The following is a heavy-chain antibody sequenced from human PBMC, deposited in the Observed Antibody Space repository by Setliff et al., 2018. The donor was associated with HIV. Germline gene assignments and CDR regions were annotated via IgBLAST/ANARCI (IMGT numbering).Heavy chain of an antibody. Sequence: SETLSLTCTVSGDSITSGCFYWRWVRPSAGKGLEWIGQVHSTLSTNSNPSLKSRLSISADTSKNQFSLNLRLVTAADTALYYWARRTFGRGRFDPWGQGTPVTVSS. V-gene: IGHV4-61*09. CDR2: VHSTLST. D-gene: IGHD3-16*01. CDR1: GDSITSGCFY. J-gene: IGHJ5*02. CDR3: ARRTFGRGRFDP.